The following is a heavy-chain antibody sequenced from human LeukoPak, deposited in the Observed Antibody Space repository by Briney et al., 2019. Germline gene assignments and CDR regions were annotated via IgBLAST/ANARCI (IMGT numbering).Heavy chain of an antibody. CDR1: GFSFSSYE. D-gene: IGHD3-3*01. CDR2: IGSSGSPI. V-gene: IGHV3-48*03. J-gene: IGHJ4*02. Sequence: GGSLRLSRAASGFSFSSYEMNWVRQAPGKGLEWLSYIGSSGSPIYYADSVKGRFTISRDNAKNSLYLQMNSLRAEDTAVYYCAGDKEIVVTMDGGDYWGQGTLVTVSS. CDR3: AGDKEIVVTMDGGDY.